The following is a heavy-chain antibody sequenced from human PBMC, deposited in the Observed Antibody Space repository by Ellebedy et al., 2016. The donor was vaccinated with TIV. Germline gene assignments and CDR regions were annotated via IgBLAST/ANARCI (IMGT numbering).Heavy chain of an antibody. CDR3: ARPYKASSGDPSFDP. D-gene: IGHD6-19*01. V-gene: IGHV4-34*01. CDR1: GGSFSGYY. CDR2: INHSGST. Sequence: SETLSLXXAVYGGSFSGYYWSWIRQPSGKGLEWIGEINHSGSTNYNPSLKSRVTISVDTSKNQFSLKLRSVTAADTAVYYCARPYKASSGDPSFDPWGQGTLVIVSS. J-gene: IGHJ5*02.